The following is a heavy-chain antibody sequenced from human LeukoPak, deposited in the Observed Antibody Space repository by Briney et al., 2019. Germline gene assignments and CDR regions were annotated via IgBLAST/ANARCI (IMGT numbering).Heavy chain of an antibody. D-gene: IGHD6-19*01. CDR2: IIPILGIA. CDR1: GGTFSSYA. Sequence: SVKVSCKASGGTFSSYAISWVRQAPGQGLKWMGRIIPILGIANYAQKFQGRVTITADESTSTAYMELSSLRSEDTAVYYCARREDIAVAGDRGGGFDYWGQGTLVTVSS. CDR3: ARREDIAVAGDRGGGFDY. V-gene: IGHV1-69*04. J-gene: IGHJ4*02.